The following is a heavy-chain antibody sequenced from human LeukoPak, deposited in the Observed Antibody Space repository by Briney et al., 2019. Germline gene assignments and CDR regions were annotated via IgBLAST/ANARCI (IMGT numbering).Heavy chain of an antibody. CDR3: AKDYYYYGMDV. J-gene: IGHJ6*02. CDR1: GFSFSDSV. CDR2: ISYDGSNK. V-gene: IGHV3-30*18. Sequence: GGSLRLSCVASGFSFSDSVIHWVRQAPGKGLEWVAVISYDGSNKYYADSVKGRFTISRDNSKNTLYLQMNSLRAEDTAVYYCAKDYYYYGMDVWGQGTTVTVSS.